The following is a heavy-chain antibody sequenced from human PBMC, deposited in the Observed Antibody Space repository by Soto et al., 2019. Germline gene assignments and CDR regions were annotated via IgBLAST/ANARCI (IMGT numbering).Heavy chain of an antibody. V-gene: IGHV3-23*01. CDR3: AKGGRSSGYYNWFDP. Sequence: EVQLLESGGGLVQPGGSLRLSCAASGFTFSSYAMSWVRQAPGKGLEWVSAISGSGGSTYYADSVKGRFTISRDNSKNPLYLQMNSLRAEDTAVYYCAKGGRSSGYYNWFDPWGQGTLVTVSS. CDR1: GFTFSSYA. D-gene: IGHD3-22*01. CDR2: ISGSGGST. J-gene: IGHJ5*02.